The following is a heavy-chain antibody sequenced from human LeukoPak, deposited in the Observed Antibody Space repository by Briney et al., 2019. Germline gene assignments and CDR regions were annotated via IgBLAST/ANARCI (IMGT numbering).Heavy chain of an antibody. Sequence: ASVKVSCKASGYTFTSYHIHWVRQAPGQGLEWMGIVKSSGDITLYAQKLQGRVTVTRDTSTSTVYMELRSLRSEDTAVYYCVRENPNTYFFDFWGQGTLVTVSS. V-gene: IGHV1-46*01. D-gene: IGHD3-16*01. CDR3: VRENPNTYFFDF. CDR1: GYTFTSYH. CDR2: VKSSGDIT. J-gene: IGHJ4*02.